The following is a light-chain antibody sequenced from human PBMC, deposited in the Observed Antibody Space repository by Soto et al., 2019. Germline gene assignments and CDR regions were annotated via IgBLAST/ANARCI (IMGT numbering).Light chain of an antibody. J-gene: IGLJ3*02. CDR2: LEGSGSY. V-gene: IGLV4-60*02. CDR1: SGHSSYS. CDR3: ETCDSNTHTV. Sequence: QLVLTQSSSASASLGSSVKLTCTLSSGHSSYSIAWHQQQPGKAPRYLMKLEGSGSYNKGSGVPDRFSGSSSGADRYLTISNLQFEDEADYYCETCDSNTHTVFGGGTKLTVL.